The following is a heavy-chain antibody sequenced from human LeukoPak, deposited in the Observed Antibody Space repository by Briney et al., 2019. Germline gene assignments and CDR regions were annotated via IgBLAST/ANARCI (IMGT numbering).Heavy chain of an antibody. D-gene: IGHD4-17*01. Sequence: PSETLSLTCTVSGGSISSNYWTWIRQPAGKGLEWIGRISTTGGTIYNPSLKSRVTVSVDTSKNQFSLKLNSVTAADTALYFCARDLDYGPRNWFDPWGQGTLVTVSS. CDR3: ARDLDYGPRNWFDP. CDR2: ISTTGGT. CDR1: GGSISSNY. J-gene: IGHJ5*02. V-gene: IGHV4-4*07.